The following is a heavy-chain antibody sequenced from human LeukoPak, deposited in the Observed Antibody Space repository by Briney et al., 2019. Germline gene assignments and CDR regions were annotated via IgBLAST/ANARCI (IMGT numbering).Heavy chain of an antibody. CDR3: ARGGWVLRFLEWFPMPRGYFDY. Sequence: SETLSLTCAAYGGSFSGYYWSWIRQPPGNGLEWIGEINHSGSTNYNPSLKSRVTISVDTSKNQFSLKLSSVTAADTAVYYCARGGWVLRFLEWFPMPRGYFDYWGQGTLVTVSS. CDR1: GGSFSGYY. V-gene: IGHV4-34*01. D-gene: IGHD3-3*01. J-gene: IGHJ4*02. CDR2: INHSGST.